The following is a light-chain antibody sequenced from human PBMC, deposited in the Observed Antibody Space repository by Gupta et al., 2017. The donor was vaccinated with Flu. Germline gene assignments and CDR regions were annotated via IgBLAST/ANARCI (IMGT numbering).Light chain of an antibody. Sequence: DIVMTQSPDSLAVPLGERATLNCRSSQSVLYSSNNKDYLAWYQQRPGQPPKLLIYWASTRESGVPDRFSGSGSGTDFTLTISSLQAEDVAVYYCQQYYSTPWTFGQGTKVEIK. V-gene: IGKV4-1*01. J-gene: IGKJ1*01. CDR1: QSVLYSSNNKDY. CDR2: WAS. CDR3: QQYYSTPWT.